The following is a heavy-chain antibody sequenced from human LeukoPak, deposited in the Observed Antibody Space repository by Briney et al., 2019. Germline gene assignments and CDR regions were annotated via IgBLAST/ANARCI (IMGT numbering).Heavy chain of an antibody. CDR3: ARGREYYYDSSGYYPFDY. D-gene: IGHD3-22*01. V-gene: IGHV1-69*04. Sequence: SVKVSCKASGGTFSSYAISWVRQAPGQGLEWMGRIIPILGIANYAQKFQGRVTIAADKSTSTAYMELSSLRSEDTAVYYCARGREYYYDSSGYYPFDYWGQGTLVTVSS. J-gene: IGHJ4*02. CDR1: GGTFSSYA. CDR2: IIPILGIA.